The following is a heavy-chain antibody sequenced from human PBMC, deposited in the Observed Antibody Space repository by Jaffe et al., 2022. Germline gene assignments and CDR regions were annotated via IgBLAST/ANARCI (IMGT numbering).Heavy chain of an antibody. CDR2: INPNSGGT. CDR3: ARGFGFLESADWFDP. V-gene: IGHV1-2*06. CDR1: GYTFTGYY. D-gene: IGHD3-3*01. J-gene: IGHJ5*02. Sequence: QVQLVQSGAEVKKPGASVKVSCKASGYTFTGYYMHWVRQAPGQGLEWMGRINPNSGGTNYAQKFQGRVTMTRDTSISTAYMELSRLRSDDTAVYYCARGFGFLESADWFDPWGQGTLVTVSS.